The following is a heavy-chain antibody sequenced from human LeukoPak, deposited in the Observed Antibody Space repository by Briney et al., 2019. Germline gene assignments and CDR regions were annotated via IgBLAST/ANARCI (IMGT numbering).Heavy chain of an antibody. V-gene: IGHV4-34*01. J-gene: IGHJ6*02. Sequence: PSETLSLTCAVPGGSFSGYLWSWLRQPPGKGLEWVGEINYNGEITNYNPSLKSRVTISVDTSKNQFSLKSTSVTAADTAVYYCTRSGLTGMRKYPRADYYYYGMDVRGQGTAVAVSS. CDR2: INYNGEIT. CDR1: GGSFSGYL. D-gene: IGHD1-14*01. CDR3: TRSGLTGMRKYPRADYYYYGMDV.